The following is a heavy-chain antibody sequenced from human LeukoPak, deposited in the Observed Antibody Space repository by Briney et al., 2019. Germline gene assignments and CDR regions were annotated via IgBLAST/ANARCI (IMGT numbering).Heavy chain of an antibody. D-gene: IGHD1-26*01. J-gene: IGHJ4*02. CDR2: INAGNGNT. Sequence: ASVKVSCKASGYTFTSYAMHWVRQAPGQRLEWMGWINAGNGNTKYSQKFQGRVTITRDTSTSTVYMELSSLRSEDTAVYYCARETTNRVGATVYWGQGTLVTVSS. CDR3: ARETTNRVGATVY. V-gene: IGHV1-3*01. CDR1: GYTFTSYA.